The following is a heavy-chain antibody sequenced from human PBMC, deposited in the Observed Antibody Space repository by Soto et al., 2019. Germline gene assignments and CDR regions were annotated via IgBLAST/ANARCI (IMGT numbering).Heavy chain of an antibody. D-gene: IGHD6-19*01. J-gene: IGHJ6*02. CDR3: ARHQGSGWNYYYYGMDV. CDR2: IYPGDSDT. CDR1: GYSFTSYW. Sequence: ESLKISCKGSGYSFTSYWIGWVRQMPGKGLEWMGIIYPGDSDTRYSPSFQGQVTISADKSISTAYLQWSSLKASDTAMYYCARHQGSGWNYYYYGMDVWGQGTTVTVSS. V-gene: IGHV5-51*01.